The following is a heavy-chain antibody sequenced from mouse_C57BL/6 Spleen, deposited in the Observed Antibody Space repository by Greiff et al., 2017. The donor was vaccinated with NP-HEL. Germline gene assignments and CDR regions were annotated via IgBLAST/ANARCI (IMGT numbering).Heavy chain of an antibody. CDR1: GYTFTSYW. V-gene: IGHV1-7*01. Sequence: VQLQQSGAELAKPGASVKLSCKASGYTFTSYWMHWVKQRPGPGLEWIGYINPSSGYTKYHQKFKDKVTLTADNSSSTAYMQLSSPTYEDAAVYYGARDYGSSYVGYWSQGTTLTVAS. J-gene: IGHJ2*01. CDR3: ARDYGSSYVGY. CDR2: INPSSGYT. D-gene: IGHD1-1*01.